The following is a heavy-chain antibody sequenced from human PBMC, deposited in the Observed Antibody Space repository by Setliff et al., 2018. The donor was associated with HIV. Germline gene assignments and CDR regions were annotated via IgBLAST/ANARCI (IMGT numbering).Heavy chain of an antibody. CDR1: GDSISGGGYF. Sequence: PSETLSLTCTVSGDSISGGGYFWSWVRQHPGKGLEWTGYIYYTGNTYYNPSLKSRITISIDTSKNQFSLNLNSVTAADTAVYYCARVPRITTLRNAFDIWGQGTMVTVSS. CDR2: IYYTGNT. CDR3: ARVPRITTLRNAFDI. J-gene: IGHJ3*02. D-gene: IGHD3-10*01. V-gene: IGHV4-31*03.